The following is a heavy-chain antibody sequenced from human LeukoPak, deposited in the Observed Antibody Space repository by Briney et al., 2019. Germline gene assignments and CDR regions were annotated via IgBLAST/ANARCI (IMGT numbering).Heavy chain of an antibody. D-gene: IGHD1-1*01. CDR3: ARVEAWDYMDV. Sequence: GGSLRLSCAASGFTFSSYSMNWVRQAPGKGLEWVSSISSSSSYIYYADSVRGRFTISRDNAKNSLHLQMNSLRAEDTAVYYCARVEAWDYMDVSGNGATVTLSS. J-gene: IGHJ6*03. CDR2: ISSSSSYI. V-gene: IGHV3-21*01. CDR1: GFTFSSYS.